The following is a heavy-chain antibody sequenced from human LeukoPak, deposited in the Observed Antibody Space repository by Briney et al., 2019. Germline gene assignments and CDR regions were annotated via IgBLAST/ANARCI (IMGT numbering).Heavy chain of an antibody. CDR2: INTNTGNP. J-gene: IGHJ4*02. CDR1: GYTFTSYA. D-gene: IGHD5-18*01. V-gene: IGHV7-4-1*02. Sequence: ASVKVSCKASGYTFTSYAMSWVRQAPGQGLEWMGWINTNTGNPTYAQGFTGRFVFSLDTSVSTAYLQISGLTADDTAVYFCGRDPRLGIRGYTYGYIDYWGQGTLVTVSS. CDR3: GRDPRLGIRGYTYGYIDY.